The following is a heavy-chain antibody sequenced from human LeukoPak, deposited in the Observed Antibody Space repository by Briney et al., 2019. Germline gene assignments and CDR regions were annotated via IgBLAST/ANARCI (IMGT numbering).Heavy chain of an antibody. Sequence: ASVKVSCKASGYTFTSYGISWVRQAPGQGLEWVGWISAYNGNTNYAQKFQGRVTITADKSTSTAYMELSSLRSEDTAVYYCARNYRSLYYYYGMDVRGQGTTVTVSS. CDR2: ISAYNGNT. CDR3: ARNYRSLYYYYGMDV. CDR1: GYTFTSYG. V-gene: IGHV1-18*01. J-gene: IGHJ6*02. D-gene: IGHD1-7*01.